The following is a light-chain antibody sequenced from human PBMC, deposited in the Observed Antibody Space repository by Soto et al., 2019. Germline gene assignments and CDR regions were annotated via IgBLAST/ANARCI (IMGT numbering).Light chain of an antibody. Sequence: QSVLTQPASVSGSPGQSITISCTGTSSDVGGYKYVSWYQQRPGKAPKLMIYEVSSRPSGVSDRFSGSKSGNTASLTIFGLQAEDEADYWCSSYTSRGTPIFGGGTKVTVL. CDR2: EVS. J-gene: IGLJ2*01. CDR3: SSYTSRGTPI. V-gene: IGLV2-14*01. CDR1: SSDVGGYKY.